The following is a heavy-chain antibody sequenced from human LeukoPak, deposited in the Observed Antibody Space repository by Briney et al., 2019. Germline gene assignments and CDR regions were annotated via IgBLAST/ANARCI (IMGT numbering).Heavy chain of an antibody. D-gene: IGHD3-9*01. CDR3: ARGYYDVLTGNYYFDH. Sequence: GGSLRLSCAASGFTFSSYAMSWVRLAPGKGLEWVSVIYDGGSTYYADSVKGRFTISRDNSMNTVYLQVNSLRVEDTAIYYCARGYYDVLTGNYYFDHWGQGTLVTVSS. CDR2: IYDGGST. CDR1: GFTFSSYA. V-gene: IGHV3-23*03. J-gene: IGHJ4*02.